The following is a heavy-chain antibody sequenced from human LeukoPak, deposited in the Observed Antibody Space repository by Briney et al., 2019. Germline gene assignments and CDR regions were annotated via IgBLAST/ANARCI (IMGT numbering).Heavy chain of an antibody. CDR1: GFTFSRYW. CDR3: ARGVGFGELLSYFDY. V-gene: IGHV3-74*01. CDR2: INPDGSRT. J-gene: IGHJ4*02. Sequence: GGSLRLSCAASGFTFSRYWMHWVRQAPGTGLVWVSRINPDGSRTDYADSVKGRFTISRDNAKNTLYLQMNSLRAEDTAVYYCARGVGFGELLSYFDYWGQGTLVTVSS. D-gene: IGHD3-10*01.